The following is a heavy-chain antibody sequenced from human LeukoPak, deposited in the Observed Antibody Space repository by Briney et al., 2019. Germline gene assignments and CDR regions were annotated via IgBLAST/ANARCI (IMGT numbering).Heavy chain of an antibody. Sequence: PSGTLSLTCTVSGYSISSGYYWGWIRQPPGKGLEWIGSIYHSGRTFYNPSLKSRVTISVDTSKNQFSLKLTSVTAADTAMYYCARTSAAVAGTGWFDPWGQGTLVTVSS. CDR1: GYSISSGYY. D-gene: IGHD6-19*01. J-gene: IGHJ5*02. V-gene: IGHV4-38-2*02. CDR2: IYHSGRT. CDR3: ARTSAAVAGTGWFDP.